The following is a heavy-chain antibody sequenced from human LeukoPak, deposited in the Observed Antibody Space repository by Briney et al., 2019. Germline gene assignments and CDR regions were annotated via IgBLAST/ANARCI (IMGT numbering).Heavy chain of an antibody. CDR2: IIPIFGTA. D-gene: IGHD2-15*01. V-gene: IGHV1-69*13. J-gene: IGHJ5*02. CDR3: ARDRCSGGSCYPRPGWFDP. Sequence: SVKVSCKASGGTFSSYAISWVRQAPGQGLEWMGGIIPIFGTATYAQKFQGRVTITADESTSTAYMELSSLRSEDTAVYYCARDRCSGGSCYPRPGWFDPWGQGTLVTVSS. CDR1: GGTFSSYA.